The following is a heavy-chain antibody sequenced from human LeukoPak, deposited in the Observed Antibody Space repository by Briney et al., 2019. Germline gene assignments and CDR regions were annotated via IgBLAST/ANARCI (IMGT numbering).Heavy chain of an antibody. CDR1: GFTFDDYA. V-gene: IGHV3-9*01. CDR3: AKDYCSSTTCYYNY. J-gene: IGHJ4*02. D-gene: IGHD2-2*01. Sequence: GGSLRPSCAASGFTFDDYAMHWVRQAPGKGLEWVSGISWNSGNIGYADSVKGRFTISRDNAKNSLFLQMNSLRAEDTALYYCAKDYCSSTTCYYNYWGQGTLVTVSS. CDR2: ISWNSGNI.